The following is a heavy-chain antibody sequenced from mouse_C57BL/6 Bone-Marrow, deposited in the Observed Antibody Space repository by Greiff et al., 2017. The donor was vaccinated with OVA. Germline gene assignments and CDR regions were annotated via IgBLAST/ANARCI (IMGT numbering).Heavy chain of an antibody. CDR2: IYPGDGDT. D-gene: IGHD1-1*01. CDR3: ARSGVYYYGSNY. Sequence: QVQLQQSGAELVKPGASVKISCKASGYAFSSYWMNWVKQRPGKGLEWIGQIYPGDGDTNYNGKFKGKATLTADKSSSTAYMQLSSLTSEDSAVYFCARSGVYYYGSNYWGQGTTLTASS. CDR1: GYAFSSYW. J-gene: IGHJ2*01. V-gene: IGHV1-80*01.